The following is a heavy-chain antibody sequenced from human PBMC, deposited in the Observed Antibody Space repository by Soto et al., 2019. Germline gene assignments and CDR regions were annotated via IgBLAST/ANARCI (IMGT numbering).Heavy chain of an antibody. CDR3: ARTLGIASDI. CDR2: IIPYFGTT. CDR1: GGTFSSYA. V-gene: IGHV1-69*05. Sequence: ASVKVSCKASGGTFSSYAISWLRQAPGQGLEWMGWIIPYFGTTNYAQKLQGRVTITTDTSTSTAYMELRSLRSDDTAVYYCARTLGIASDIWGQGTMVTVS. D-gene: IGHD2-15*01. J-gene: IGHJ3*02.